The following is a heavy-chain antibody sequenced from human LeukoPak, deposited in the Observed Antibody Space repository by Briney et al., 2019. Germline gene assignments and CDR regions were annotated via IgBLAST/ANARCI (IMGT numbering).Heavy chain of an antibody. CDR2: IQQDGSVK. CDR3: ARDGDTSGWYA. CDR1: GFTFSSYW. V-gene: IGHV3-7*03. J-gene: IGHJ5*02. Sequence: GGSLRLSCAASGFTFSSYWMSWIRQAPGEGLEWVANIQQDGSVKNYVDSVKGRFTVSRDNAKNSLYLQMNSLRAEDTAIYYCARDGDTSGWYAWGQGILVTVSS. D-gene: IGHD6-19*01.